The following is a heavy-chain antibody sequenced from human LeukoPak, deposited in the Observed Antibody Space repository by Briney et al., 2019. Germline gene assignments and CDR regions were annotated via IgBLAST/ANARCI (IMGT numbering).Heavy chain of an antibody. D-gene: IGHD2-15*01. CDR2: IYHSGST. J-gene: IGHJ5*02. CDR3: ARVPYCSGGSCYPNWFDP. CDR1: GYSISSGYY. Sequence: SETLSLTCNVSGYSISSGYYWGWIRQPPGKGLQWIGSIYHSGSTYYNPSLKSRVTISVDTSKNQFSLKLTSVTAADTAVYYCARVPYCSGGSCYPNWFDPWGQGTLVTVSS. V-gene: IGHV4-38-2*02.